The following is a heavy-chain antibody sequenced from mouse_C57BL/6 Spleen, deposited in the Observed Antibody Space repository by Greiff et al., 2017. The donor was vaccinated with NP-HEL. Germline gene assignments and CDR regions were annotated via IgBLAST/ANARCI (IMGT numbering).Heavy chain of an antibody. CDR2: ISNGGGST. J-gene: IGHJ4*01. Sequence: EVQLVESGGGLVQPGGSLKLSCAASGFTFSDYYMYWVRQTPEKRLEWVAYISNGGGSTYYPDTVKGRFTISRDNAKNTLYLQMSRLKSEDTAMYYCARHVPSQGDAMDYWGQGTSVTVSS. CDR1: GFTFSDYY. V-gene: IGHV5-12*01. D-gene: IGHD3-1*01. CDR3: ARHVPSQGDAMDY.